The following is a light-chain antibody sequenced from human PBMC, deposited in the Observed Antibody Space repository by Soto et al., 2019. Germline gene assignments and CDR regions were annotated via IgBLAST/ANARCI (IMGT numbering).Light chain of an antibody. Sequence: DIQMTQSPSSLSASVGDRVTITCRTSQSISSSLNWYQQKPGKAPNLLIYAASRLQSGVPSRFSGSGSGTDFTLPISSLQPADFATYYCQQRYSTPFTFGPGTKVDIK. J-gene: IGKJ3*01. CDR2: AAS. V-gene: IGKV1-39*01. CDR3: QQRYSTPFT. CDR1: QSISSS.